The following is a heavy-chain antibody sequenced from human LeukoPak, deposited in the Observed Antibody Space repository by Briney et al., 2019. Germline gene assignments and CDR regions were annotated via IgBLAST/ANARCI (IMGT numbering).Heavy chain of an antibody. Sequence: GGSLRLSCAASGFTFSNYGMHWVRQAPDKGLEWVAVIWYDGSNKYYVDSVKGRFTISRDNSKNTLYLQMNSLRAEDTAVYYCATDNYSVGDVWGQGTTVTVSS. V-gene: IGHV3-33*01. CDR3: ATDNYSVGDV. CDR1: GFTFSNYG. J-gene: IGHJ6*02. CDR2: IWYDGSNK. D-gene: IGHD5-24*01.